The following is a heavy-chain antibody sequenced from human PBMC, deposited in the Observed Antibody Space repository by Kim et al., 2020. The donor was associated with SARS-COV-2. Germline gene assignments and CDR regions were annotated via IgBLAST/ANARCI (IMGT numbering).Heavy chain of an antibody. D-gene: IGHD2-8*02. Sequence: SETLSLTCAVYGGSFSGYYWSWIRQPPGKGLEWIGEINHSGSTNYNPSLKSRVTISVDTSKNQFSLKLSSVTAADTAVYYCARGTDALGDIVLVVWSYYYYMDVWCKGTAVTVSS. J-gene: IGHJ6*03. CDR3: ARGTDALGDIVLVVWSYYYYMDV. V-gene: IGHV4-34*01. CDR1: GGSFSGYY. CDR2: INHSGST.